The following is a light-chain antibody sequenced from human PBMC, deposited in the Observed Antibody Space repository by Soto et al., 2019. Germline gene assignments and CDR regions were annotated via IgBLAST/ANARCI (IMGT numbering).Light chain of an antibody. CDR3: QQYGNWPPRT. V-gene: IGKV3-15*01. CDR1: QSVSSN. Sequence: EIVMTQSPATLSVSPGERATLSCRASQSVSSNLAWYQHKPGQAPRLLIYGASTRATGISARFSGSGSGTEFTLTISSLQSEDFAVYYCQQYGNWPPRTFGQGTKVEIK. CDR2: GAS. J-gene: IGKJ1*01.